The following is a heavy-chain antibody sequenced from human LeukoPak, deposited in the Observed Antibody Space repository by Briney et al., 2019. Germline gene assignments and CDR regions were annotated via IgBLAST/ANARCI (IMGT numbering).Heavy chain of an antibody. J-gene: IGHJ3*02. CDR3: ARANGSPPQQDAFDI. CDR2: ISYDGSNK. Sequence: PGGSLRLSCAASGFTFSSYGMHWVRQAPGKGLEWVAVISYDGSNKYYADSVKGRFTISRDNAKNSLYLQMNSLRAEDTAVYYCARANGSPPQQDAFDIWGQGTMVTVSS. V-gene: IGHV3-30*03. CDR1: GFTFSSYG. D-gene: IGHD2-15*01.